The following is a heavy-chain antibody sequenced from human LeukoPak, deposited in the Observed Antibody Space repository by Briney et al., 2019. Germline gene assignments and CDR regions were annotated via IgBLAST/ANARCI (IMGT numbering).Heavy chain of an antibody. V-gene: IGHV1-18*01. Sequence: ASVKVSCKASGYTFTRYGISWMRQAPGQGLEWMGWISGDNGYTKYAQRVQGRVTMSTDTPTTTAYMELGSLTSDHTPIYYCARSPLAGATRVDYWGQGTLVTVSS. D-gene: IGHD1-26*01. CDR3: ARSPLAGATRVDY. CDR2: ISGDNGYT. CDR1: GYTFTRYG. J-gene: IGHJ4*02.